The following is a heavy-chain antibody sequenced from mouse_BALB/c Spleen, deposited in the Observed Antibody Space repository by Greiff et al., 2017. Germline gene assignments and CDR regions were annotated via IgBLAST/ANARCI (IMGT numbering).Heavy chain of an antibody. J-gene: IGHJ2*01. CDR3: ARTRFEDDYFDY. CDR2: IVPSDSYT. V-gene: IGHV1-69*02. CDR1: GYTFTSYW. Sequence: VQLQQPGAELVKPGASVKLSCKASGYTFTSYWMHWVKQRPGQGLEWIGEIVPSDSYTNYNQKFKGKATLTVDKSSSTAYMQLSSLTSEDSAVYYCARTRFEDDYFDYWGQGTTLTVSS.